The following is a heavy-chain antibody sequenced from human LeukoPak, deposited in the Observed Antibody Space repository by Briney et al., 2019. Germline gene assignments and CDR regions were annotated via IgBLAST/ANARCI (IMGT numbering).Heavy chain of an antibody. CDR1: GFSFSTSW. Sequence: PGGSLRLSCVASGFSFSTSWMTWVRQAPGKGLEWVANIRKDGREIYYADSMKGRFTISRDNSKNSLYLQIHSLRAEDTGVYYCVRAGDSWNDFDHWGQGTLVTVSS. J-gene: IGHJ4*02. D-gene: IGHD1-1*01. V-gene: IGHV3-7*01. CDR3: VRAGDSWNDFDH. CDR2: IRKDGREI.